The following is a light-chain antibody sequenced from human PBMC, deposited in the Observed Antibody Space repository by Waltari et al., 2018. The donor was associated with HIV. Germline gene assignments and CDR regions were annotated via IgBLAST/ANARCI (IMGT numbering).Light chain of an antibody. V-gene: IGLV2-14*01. Sequence: QSALTQPASVSASPGQSITISCAGTISNIGSYNHVSWYQHLPGEAPRLIIYDVDNRPSGVSDLFSGSKSANTAYLTISGLQAEDEADYFCSSYTVTSFYLFGTGTKVTVL. CDR1: ISNIGSYNH. CDR2: DVD. J-gene: IGLJ1*01. CDR3: SSYTVTSFYL.